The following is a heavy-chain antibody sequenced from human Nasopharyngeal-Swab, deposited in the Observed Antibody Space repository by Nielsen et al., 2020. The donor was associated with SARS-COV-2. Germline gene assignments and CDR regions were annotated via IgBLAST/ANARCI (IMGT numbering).Heavy chain of an antibody. Sequence: SETLSLTCTVSGGSINYNSYHWGWIRQPPGKGLEWIGFIYYSGSTNYNPSLESRVTISVDTSKNQFSLKLSSVTAADTAVYYCPYGANRYQFDYWGQGTLVTVSS. D-gene: IGHD4/OR15-4a*01. CDR2: IYYSGST. J-gene: IGHJ4*02. V-gene: IGHV4-61*05. CDR3: PYGANRYQFDY. CDR1: GGSINYNSYH.